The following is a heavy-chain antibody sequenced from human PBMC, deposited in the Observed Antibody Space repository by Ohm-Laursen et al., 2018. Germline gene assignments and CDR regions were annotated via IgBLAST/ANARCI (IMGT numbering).Heavy chain of an antibody. J-gene: IGHJ4*02. Sequence: SLRLSCAASGFTFSSYAMSWVRQARGEGLVWVSRIKGDGSETNYADSVKGRFTISRDNAKNTLYLQMNSLRGDDTAVYYCARAQRLVASANDYWGQGTLVTVSS. V-gene: IGHV3-74*01. D-gene: IGHD5-12*01. CDR2: IKGDGSET. CDR1: GFTFSSYA. CDR3: ARAQRLVASANDY.